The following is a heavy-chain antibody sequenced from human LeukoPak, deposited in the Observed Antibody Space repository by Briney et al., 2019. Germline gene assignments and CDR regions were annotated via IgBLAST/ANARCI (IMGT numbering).Heavy chain of an antibody. V-gene: IGHV3-23*01. D-gene: IGHD3-22*01. Sequence: GGCLRLSCAASGFTFSSYAMRWVRQAPGKGVEWVSGISGSGDNTYYADSVKGRFTISRDNSKNTLYVQVNSLGTEDTAAYYCAKGSYYDSSGSFYFDYWGQGTLVTVSS. J-gene: IGHJ4*02. CDR3: AKGSYYDSSGSFYFDY. CDR2: ISGSGDNT. CDR1: GFTFSSYA.